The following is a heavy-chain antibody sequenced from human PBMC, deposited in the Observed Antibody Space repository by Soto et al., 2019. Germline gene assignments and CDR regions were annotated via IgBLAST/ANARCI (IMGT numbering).Heavy chain of an antibody. J-gene: IGHJ4*02. CDR3: AKGGYSSGWYFGY. CDR2: ISYDGSNK. D-gene: IGHD6-19*01. CDR1: GFTFSRYD. V-gene: IGHV3-30*18. Sequence: QVQLVESGGGVVQPGRSLRLSCAASGFTFSRYDMHWVRQAPGKGLEWVAVISYDGSNKYYADSVKGRFTISRDNSKNTLYLQMNSLRAEDTAVYYCAKGGYSSGWYFGYWGQGTLVTVSS.